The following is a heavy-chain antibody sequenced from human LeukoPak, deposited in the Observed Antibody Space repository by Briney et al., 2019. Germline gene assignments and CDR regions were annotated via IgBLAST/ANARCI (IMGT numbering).Heavy chain of an antibody. CDR3: ASVPHDSSGYYQLGAFDI. CDR2: IYYSGST. J-gene: IGHJ3*02. V-gene: IGHV4-61*08. Sequence: SETLSLTCTVSGGSISSGGYYWSWIRQHPGKGLEWIGYIYYSGSTNYNPSLKSRVTISVDTSKNQFSLKLSSVTAADTAVYYCASVPHDSSGYYQLGAFDIWGQGTMVTVSS. D-gene: IGHD3-22*01. CDR1: GGSISSGGYY.